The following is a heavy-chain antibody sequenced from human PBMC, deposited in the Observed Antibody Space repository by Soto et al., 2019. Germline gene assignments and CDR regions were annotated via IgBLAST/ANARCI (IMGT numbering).Heavy chain of an antibody. Sequence: QVQLVESGGGVVQPGRSLRLSCAASGFTFSSYAMHWVRQAPGKGLEWVAVISYDGSNKYYADSVKGRFTISRDNSKNTRYLQMNSLRAEDTAVYYCARDPVGYCSSTSCYGIDYWGQGTLVTVSS. D-gene: IGHD2-2*03. J-gene: IGHJ4*02. CDR2: ISYDGSNK. CDR3: ARDPVGYCSSTSCYGIDY. V-gene: IGHV3-30-3*01. CDR1: GFTFSSYA.